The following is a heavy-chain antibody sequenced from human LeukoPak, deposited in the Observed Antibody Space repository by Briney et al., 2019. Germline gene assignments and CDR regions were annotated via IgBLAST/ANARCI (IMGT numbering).Heavy chain of an antibody. D-gene: IGHD3-22*01. CDR2: IYPGDSDT. CDR3: ARPSRYYDSSGYHYYFDY. Sequence: GESLKISCKGSGYSFTSYWIGWVRQMPGKGLEWMGIIYPGDSDTRYSPSFQGQVTISADKSISTAYLQWSSLKASDTAVYYCARPSRYYDSSGYHYYFDYWGQGTLVTVSS. V-gene: IGHV5-51*01. J-gene: IGHJ4*02. CDR1: GYSFTSYW.